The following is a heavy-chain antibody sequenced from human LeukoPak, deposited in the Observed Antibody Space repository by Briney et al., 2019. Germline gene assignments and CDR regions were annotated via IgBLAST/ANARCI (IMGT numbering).Heavy chain of an antibody. V-gene: IGHV4-4*02. CDR2: IYHSGST. CDR3: ASRDSSGWPAYYYYGMDV. Sequence: SGALSLTCGASGGSISDNNWLHWVRQAPGKGLEWIGGIYHSGSTNYNPSLKSRVTISVDKSKNQFSLKLSSVTAADTAVYYCASRDSSGWPAYYYYGMDVWGKGTTVTVSS. D-gene: IGHD6-19*01. CDR1: GGSISDNNW. J-gene: IGHJ6*04.